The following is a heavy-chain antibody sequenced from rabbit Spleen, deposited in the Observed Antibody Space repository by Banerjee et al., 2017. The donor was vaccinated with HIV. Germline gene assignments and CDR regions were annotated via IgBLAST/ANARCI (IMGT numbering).Heavy chain of an antibody. CDR3: ARDTGTSFSSYGMDL. J-gene: IGHJ6*01. Sequence: QSLEESGGDLVKPGASLTLTCTASGFSFSSSDYICWVRQAPGKGLEWITCINAITGKAVYASWAKGRFTFSKTSSTTVTLQMTSLTAADTATYFCARDTGTSFSSYGMDLWGQGTLVTVS. CDR2: INAITGKA. V-gene: IGHV1S40*01. D-gene: IGHD8-1*01. CDR1: GFSFSSSDY.